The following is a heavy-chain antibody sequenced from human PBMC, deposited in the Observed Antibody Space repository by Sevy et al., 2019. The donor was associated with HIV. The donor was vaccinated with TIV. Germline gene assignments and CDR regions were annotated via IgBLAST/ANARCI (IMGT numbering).Heavy chain of an antibody. V-gene: IGHV3-21*01. D-gene: IGHD3-22*01. CDR3: ARGGNYYDSSGYSYNAFDY. Sequence: GGSLRLSCAASGFTFSSYSMNWVRQAPGKGLEWVSSISSSSSYIYYADSVKGRFTISRDNAKNSLYLQMNSLRAEDTAVYYCARGGNYYDSSGYSYNAFDYWGQGTLVTVSS. CDR1: GFTFSSYS. CDR2: ISSSSSYI. J-gene: IGHJ4*02.